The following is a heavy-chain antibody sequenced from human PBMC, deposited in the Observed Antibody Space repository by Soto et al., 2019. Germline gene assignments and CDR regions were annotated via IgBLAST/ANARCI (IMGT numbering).Heavy chain of an antibody. J-gene: IGHJ6*02. D-gene: IGHD2-2*02. V-gene: IGHV1-69*13. CDR2: IIPIFGTA. CDR3: ARDQAIVVVPAAIPRSYYYGMDV. Sequence: SVKVSCKASGGTFSRYSISWVRQAPGQGLEWMGGIIPIFGTANYAQKFQGRVTITADESTSTAYMELSSLRSEDTAVYYCARDQAIVVVPAAIPRSYYYGMDVWGQGTTVTVSS. CDR1: GGTFSRYS.